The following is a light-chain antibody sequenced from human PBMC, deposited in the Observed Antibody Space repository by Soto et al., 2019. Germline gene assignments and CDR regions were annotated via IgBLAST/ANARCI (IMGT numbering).Light chain of an antibody. CDR3: QSYDSSLSALYV. CDR2: GNN. CDR1: SSNIGAGYE. V-gene: IGLV1-40*01. J-gene: IGLJ1*01. Sequence: QSVLTQPPSVSGAPGQRVTISCTGSSSNIGAGYEVHWYQQLPGTAPKLLIYGNNNRPSGVPDRFSGSKSGTSASLGITGLQAEDEADYYCQSYDSSLSALYVFGTGTKVTVL.